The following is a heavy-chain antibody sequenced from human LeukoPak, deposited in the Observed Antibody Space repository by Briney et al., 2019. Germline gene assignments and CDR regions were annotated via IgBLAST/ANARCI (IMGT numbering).Heavy chain of an antibody. CDR3: VRGTDCSATTCYPLSAFDY. V-gene: IGHV3-21*04. Sequence: GGSLRLSCVASGFIFSDFGMNWVRHVPGKGLEWVAFISSRGTSTFYAESVKGRFTISRDTGKKSLDLQMTSLRVEDTAAYYCVRGTDCSATTCYPLSAFDYWGQGTLVTVSS. CDR2: ISSRGTST. CDR1: GFIFSDFG. D-gene: IGHD2-2*01. J-gene: IGHJ4*02.